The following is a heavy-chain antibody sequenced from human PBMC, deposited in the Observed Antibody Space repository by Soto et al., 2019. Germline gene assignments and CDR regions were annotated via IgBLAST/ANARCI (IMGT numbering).Heavy chain of an antibody. Sequence: EMQMVESGGGLVQPGGSLRLSCAASGFPFSNYEMNWVRQPPGKGLEWVAYISSSGTTIYYADSVKGRFTISRDNAKNSLFLQINSLSVEDTAVYYCARSPFLECNWAQGTLVTVSS. V-gene: IGHV3-48*03. CDR1: GFPFSNYE. CDR2: ISSSGTTI. J-gene: IGHJ4*02. CDR3: ARSPFLECN. D-gene: IGHD3-3*01.